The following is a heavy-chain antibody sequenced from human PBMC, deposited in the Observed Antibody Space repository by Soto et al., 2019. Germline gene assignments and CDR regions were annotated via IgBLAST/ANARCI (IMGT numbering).Heavy chain of an antibody. J-gene: IGHJ4*02. V-gene: IGHV4-59*01. D-gene: IGHD6-19*01. CDR2: IYYSGST. Sequence: QVQLQESGPGLVKPSETLSLTCTVSGGSISSYYWSWIRQPPGKGLEWIGYIYYSGSTNYNPFLKSRVTISVDTSKTQFSLKLSSVTAADTAVYYCAREEGSYRSGRGVLGYWGQGTLVTVSS. CDR1: GGSISSYY. CDR3: AREEGSYRSGRGVLGY.